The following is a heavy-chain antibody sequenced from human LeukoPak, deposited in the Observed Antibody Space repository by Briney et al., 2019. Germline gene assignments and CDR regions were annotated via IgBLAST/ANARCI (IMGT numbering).Heavy chain of an antibody. CDR2: ISSSSSTI. V-gene: IGHV3-48*01. CDR3: ARGKGYSSSWYLIDY. CDR1: GFIFSSYS. J-gene: IGHJ4*02. D-gene: IGHD6-13*01. Sequence: PGGSLRLSCAASGFIFSSYSMNWVRQAPGKGLEWVSYISSSSSTIYYADSAKGRFTISRDNAKNSLYLQMNSLRAEDTAVYYCARGKGYSSSWYLIDYWGQGTLVTVSS.